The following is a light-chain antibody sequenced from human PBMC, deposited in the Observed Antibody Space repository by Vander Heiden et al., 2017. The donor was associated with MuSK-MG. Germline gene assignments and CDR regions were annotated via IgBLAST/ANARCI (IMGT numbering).Light chain of an antibody. Sequence: NSMLTQLHSVWEARRKAVTITCTRSSDSIASNYVQWYQQRPGNSPTIVIYDNNQRPSGVPDRFSGSIYSSSTSVTITSAEVEAEDEYYCYSPYYSSSHVVFGGGTKLTVL. J-gene: IGLJ3*02. CDR3: PYYSSSHVV. CDR2: DNN. V-gene: IGLV6-57*01. CDR1: SDSIASNY.